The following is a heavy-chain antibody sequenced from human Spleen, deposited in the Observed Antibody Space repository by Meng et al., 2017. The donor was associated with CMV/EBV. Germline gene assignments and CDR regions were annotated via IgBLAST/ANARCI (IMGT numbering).Heavy chain of an antibody. Sequence: GGSLRLSCAASGFTFSNYSMNWVRQAPGKGLEWVSSISSSTNFIYYADSVKGRFTISRDNAKNSLYLQMDSLRDEDTAVYYCARPPHDYGDFWYFDLWGRGTLVTVSS. J-gene: IGHJ2*01. D-gene: IGHD4-17*01. CDR1: GFTFSNYS. V-gene: IGHV3-21*01. CDR3: ARPPHDYGDFWYFDL. CDR2: ISSSTNFI.